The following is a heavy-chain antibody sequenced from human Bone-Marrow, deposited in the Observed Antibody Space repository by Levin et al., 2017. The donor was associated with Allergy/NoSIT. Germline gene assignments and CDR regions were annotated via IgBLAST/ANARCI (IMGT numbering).Heavy chain of an antibody. CDR1: GFTFNNYA. V-gene: IGHV3-23*01. J-gene: IGHJ4*02. D-gene: IGHD4-17*01. CDR2: ISGTDGST. CDR3: AKDLYGDYRIDC. Sequence: GGSLRLSCAASGFTFNNYAMTWVRQAPGKGLEWVSTISGTDGSTYYADSVRGRFTISRDNSKNTLYLQMNGLRAEDKAVYYCAKDLYGDYRIDCWGQGTLVTVSS.